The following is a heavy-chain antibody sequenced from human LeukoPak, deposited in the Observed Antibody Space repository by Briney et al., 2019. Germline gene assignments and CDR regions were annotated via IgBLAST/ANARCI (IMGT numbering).Heavy chain of an antibody. CDR2: IRSEAYGGTT. CDR3: TRARGISLHFDY. Sequence: GGSLRLSCKVSGFTFGDYAMSWVRQAPGKRLEWVGFIRSEAYGGTTEHAASMKGRFIISRDDSKGIAYLQMNSLKTEDSAVYYCTRARGISLHFDYWGQGTLVTVSS. J-gene: IGHJ4*02. V-gene: IGHV3-49*04. D-gene: IGHD3-16*02. CDR1: GFTFGDYA.